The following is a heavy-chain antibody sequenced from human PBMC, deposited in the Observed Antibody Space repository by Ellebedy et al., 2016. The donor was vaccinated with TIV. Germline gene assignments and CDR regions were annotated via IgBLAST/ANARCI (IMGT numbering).Heavy chain of an antibody. D-gene: IGHD3-10*01. CDR3: ARGKIGELWVFMDV. Sequence: SLKISCAVSGFRFDDHALHWVRQAPGKGLEWVSGLSWNSGSIGYVDSVKGRFTVSRDNAKKSLYLQMNSLRAEDTALYYCARGKIGELWVFMDVWGKGTTVTVSS. V-gene: IGHV3-9*01. J-gene: IGHJ6*03. CDR2: LSWNSGSI. CDR1: GFRFDDHA.